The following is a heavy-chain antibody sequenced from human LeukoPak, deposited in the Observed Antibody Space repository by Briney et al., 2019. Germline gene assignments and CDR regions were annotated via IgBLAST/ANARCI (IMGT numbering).Heavy chain of an antibody. CDR3: AREGYSYALRAYYYYYMDV. CDR2: INPNSGGT. V-gene: IGHV1-2*02. Sequence: ASVKVSCKASGYTFTGYYMHWVRQAPGQGLEWMGWINPNSGGTNYAQKFQGRVTMTRDTSISTAYMELSRLRSDDTAVYYCAREGYSYALRAYYYYYMDVWGKGTTVTVSS. D-gene: IGHD5-18*01. CDR1: GYTFTGYY. J-gene: IGHJ6*03.